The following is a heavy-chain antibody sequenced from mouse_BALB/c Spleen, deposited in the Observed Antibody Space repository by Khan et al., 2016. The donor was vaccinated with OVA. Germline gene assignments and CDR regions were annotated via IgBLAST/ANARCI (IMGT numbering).Heavy chain of an antibody. CDR2: INPSTGYT. CDR1: GYTFINYW. CDR3: SISGLRWDVDN. D-gene: IGHD1-1*01. Sequence: QVQLKQSGAELAKPGASVKMSCKASGYTFINYWILWVKQRPGQGLEWIGYINPSTGYTEYNQNFKDKATLTADKSSSTAYMQLSSLTSEDSAVYYCSISGLRWDVDNWGQGTTLTVSS. V-gene: IGHV1-7*01. J-gene: IGHJ2*01.